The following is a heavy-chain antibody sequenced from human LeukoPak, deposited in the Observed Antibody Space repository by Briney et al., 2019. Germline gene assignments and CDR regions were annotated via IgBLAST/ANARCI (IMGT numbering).Heavy chain of an antibody. CDR3: ARDPGVSGYSYGPQYEGWFDP. V-gene: IGHV4-4*07. CDR1: GGSISSYY. J-gene: IGHJ5*02. CDR2: IYTSGST. D-gene: IGHD5-18*01. Sequence: SETLSLTCTVSGGSISSYYWSWIRQPAGKGLEWIGRIYTSGSTNYNPSLKGRVTMSVDTSKNQFSLKLSSVTAADTAVYYCARDPGVSGYSYGPQYEGWFDPWGQGTLVTVSS.